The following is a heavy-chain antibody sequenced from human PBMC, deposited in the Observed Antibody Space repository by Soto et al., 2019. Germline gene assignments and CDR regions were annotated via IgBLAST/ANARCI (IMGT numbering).Heavy chain of an antibody. Sequence: SLRLSCAASGFTFSSYSMNWVRQAPGKGLEWVSYISSSSTIYYADSVKGRFTISRDNAKNSLYLQMNSLRDEDTAVYYCARDNTIFGVVLYYYYGMDVWGQGTTVTVSS. CDR1: GFTFSSYS. D-gene: IGHD3-3*01. V-gene: IGHV3-48*02. J-gene: IGHJ6*02. CDR2: ISSSSTI. CDR3: ARDNTIFGVVLYYYYGMDV.